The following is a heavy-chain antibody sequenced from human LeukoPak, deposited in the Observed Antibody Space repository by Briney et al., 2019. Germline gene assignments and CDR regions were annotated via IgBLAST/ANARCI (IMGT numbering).Heavy chain of an antibody. Sequence: PGGSLRLSCAASGFTSSSYGMHWVRQAPGKGLEWVAFIRYDGSNKYYADSVKGRFTISRDNSKNTLYLQMNSLRAEDTAVYYCAKVPYCSGTSCYTPFDYWGQGTLVTVSS. V-gene: IGHV3-30*02. J-gene: IGHJ4*02. CDR2: IRYDGSNK. CDR3: AKVPYCSGTSCYTPFDY. CDR1: GFTSSSYG. D-gene: IGHD2-2*02.